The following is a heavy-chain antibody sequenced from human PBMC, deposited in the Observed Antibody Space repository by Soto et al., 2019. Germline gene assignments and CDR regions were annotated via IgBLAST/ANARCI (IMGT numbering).Heavy chain of an antibody. Sequence: QAQLVQSGAEMKQPGSSVKVSCKASGGTYSSYPINWVRQAPGHGLERLGSFTPALGTANYPKKFQDRLRITADTSASTTYLELRSLRSEDTGLYYCAREAGDCYGWEGYWFLDLWGSGTLVTVSS. CDR2: FTPALGTA. D-gene: IGHD2-21*01. V-gene: IGHV1-69*06. CDR1: GGTYSSYP. J-gene: IGHJ2*01. CDR3: AREAGDCYGWEGYWFLDL.